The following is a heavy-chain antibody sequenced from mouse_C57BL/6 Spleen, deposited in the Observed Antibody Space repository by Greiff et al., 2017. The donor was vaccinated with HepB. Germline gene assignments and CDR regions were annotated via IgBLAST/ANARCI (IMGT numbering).Heavy chain of an antibody. D-gene: IGHD2-2*01. CDR1: GYAFSSYW. J-gene: IGHJ3*01. CDR2: IYPGDGDT. V-gene: IGHV1-80*01. CDR3: ARTLYGYDAAY. Sequence: QVQLKESGAELVKPGASVKISCKASGYAFSSYWMNWVKQRPGQGLEWIGQIYPGDGDTNYNGKFKGKATLTADKSSSTAYMQLSSLTSEDSAVYFCARTLYGYDAAYWGQGTLVTVSA.